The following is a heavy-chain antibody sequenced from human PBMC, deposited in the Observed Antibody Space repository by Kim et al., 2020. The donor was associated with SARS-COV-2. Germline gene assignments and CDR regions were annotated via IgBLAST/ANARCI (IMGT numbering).Heavy chain of an antibody. CDR2: ITWNGGST. D-gene: IGHD6-19*01. CDR1: GFTFGDYG. Sequence: GGSLRLSCAASGFTFGDYGMSWVSQAPGKGLELVTGITWNGGSTGYADSVKGRFTISRDNAKNSLYLQMNSLRAEDTALYYCARGRKQWLTYYYYYGMDVGVQGTTVTVSS. CDR3: ARGRKQWLTYYYYYGMDV. J-gene: IGHJ6*02. V-gene: IGHV3-20*04.